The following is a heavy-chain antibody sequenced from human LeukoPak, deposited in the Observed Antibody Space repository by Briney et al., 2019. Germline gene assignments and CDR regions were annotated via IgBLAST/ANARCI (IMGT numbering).Heavy chain of an antibody. J-gene: IGHJ4*02. V-gene: IGHV4-30-4*08. CDR1: GGSISSGDYY. CDR3: ARVGNWWELDY. CDR2: IYYSGST. D-gene: IGHD2-15*01. Sequence: SQTLSLTCTVSGGSISSGDYYWRWLRQPPGKGLEWIGYIYYSGSTYYNPSLKSRVTISVDTSKNQFSLKLSSVTAADTAVYYCARVGNWWELDYWGQGTLVTVSS.